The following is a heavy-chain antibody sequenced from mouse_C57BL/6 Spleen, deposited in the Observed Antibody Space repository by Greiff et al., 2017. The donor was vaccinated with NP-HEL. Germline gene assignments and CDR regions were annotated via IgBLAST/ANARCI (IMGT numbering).Heavy chain of an antibody. CDR3: ARQLRLGSYYFDY. V-gene: IGHV1-69*01. CDR2: IDPSDSYT. D-gene: IGHD1-2*01. Sequence: QVQLQQPGAELVMPGASVKLSCKASGYTFTSYWMHWVKQRPGQGLEWIGEIDPSDSYTNYNQKFKGKSTLTVDKSSSTAYMQLSSLTSEDSAVYYCARQLRLGSYYFDYWGQGTTLTVSS. J-gene: IGHJ2*01. CDR1: GYTFTSYW.